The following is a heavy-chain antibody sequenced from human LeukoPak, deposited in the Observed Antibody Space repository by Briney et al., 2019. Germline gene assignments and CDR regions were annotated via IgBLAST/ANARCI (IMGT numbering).Heavy chain of an antibody. Sequence: GGSLRLSCAASGFTFSSYAMSWVRQAPGKGLEWVSAISGSGGSTYYADSVKGRFTISSDNSNNTLYLQMNSLSDEDTAVYYCAKGPRSYDFWSGYYVADAFDIWGQGTMVTVSS. CDR2: ISGSGGST. CDR1: GFTFSSYA. J-gene: IGHJ3*02. CDR3: AKGPRSYDFWSGYYVADAFDI. D-gene: IGHD3-3*01. V-gene: IGHV3-23*01.